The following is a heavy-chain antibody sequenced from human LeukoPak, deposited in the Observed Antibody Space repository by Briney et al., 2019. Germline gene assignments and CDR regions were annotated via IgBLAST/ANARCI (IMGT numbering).Heavy chain of an antibody. CDR2: ISSSSSYI. CDR1: AFSFRNYA. V-gene: IGHV3-21*01. D-gene: IGHD3-22*01. Sequence: GGSLRLSCAASAFSFRNYAMSWVRQAPGKGLEWVSSISSSSSYIYYADSVKGRFTISRDNAKNSLYLQMNSLRAEDTAVYYCARVRGYYDSSGYFSPGPNWFDPWGQGTLVTVSS. CDR3: ARVRGYYDSSGYFSPGPNWFDP. J-gene: IGHJ5*02.